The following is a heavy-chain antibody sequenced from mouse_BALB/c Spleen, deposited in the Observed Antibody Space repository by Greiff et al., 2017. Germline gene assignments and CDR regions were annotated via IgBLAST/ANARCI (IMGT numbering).Heavy chain of an antibody. CDR1: GFTFTDYY. J-gene: IGHJ4*01. CDR2: IRNKANGYTT. CDR3: ARDIRNGGAMDY. Sequence: EVQLVESGGGLVQPGGSLRLSCATSGFTFTDYYMSWVRQPPGKALEWLGFIRNKANGYTTEYSASVKGRFTISRDNSQSILYLQMNTLRAEDSATYYCARDIRNGGAMDYWGQGTSVTVSS. V-gene: IGHV7-3*02.